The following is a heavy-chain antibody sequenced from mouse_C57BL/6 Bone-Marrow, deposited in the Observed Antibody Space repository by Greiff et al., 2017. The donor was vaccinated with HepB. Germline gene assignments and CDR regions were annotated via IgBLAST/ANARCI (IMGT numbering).Heavy chain of an antibody. V-gene: IGHV5-4*01. Sequence: EVKLVESGGGLVKPGGSLKLSCAASGFTFSSYAMSWVRQTPEKRLEWVATISDGGSYTYYPDNVKGRFTISRDNAKNNLYLQMSHLKSEDTAMYYCARDQGIITTVVEEDYAMDYWGQGTSVTVSS. CDR2: ISDGGSYT. CDR1: GFTFSSYA. D-gene: IGHD1-1*01. J-gene: IGHJ4*01. CDR3: ARDQGIITTVVEEDYAMDY.